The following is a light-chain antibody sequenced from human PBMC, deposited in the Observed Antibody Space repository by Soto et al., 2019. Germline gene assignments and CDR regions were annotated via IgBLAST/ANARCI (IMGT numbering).Light chain of an antibody. CDR2: SNN. V-gene: IGLV1-44*01. Sequence: QSVLTQPPSASGTPGQRVTISCSGSSSNIGINTVNWYQQLPGTAPKLLIYSNNQRPSGVPDRFSGSKSGTSASLAVSGLQSEDEADYYCAAWDDSLNCYVFGTRTKVTVL. CDR1: SSNIGINT. CDR3: AAWDDSLNCYV. J-gene: IGLJ1*01.